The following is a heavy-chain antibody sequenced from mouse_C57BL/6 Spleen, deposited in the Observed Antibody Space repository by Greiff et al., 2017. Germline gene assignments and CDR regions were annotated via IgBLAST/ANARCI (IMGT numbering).Heavy chain of an antibody. V-gene: IGHV2-9-1*01. Sequence: QVQLQQSGPGLVAPSQSLSITCTVSGFSLTSYAISWVRQPPGKGLEWLGVIWTGGGTNYNSALKSRLSISKDNSKSQVFLKMNSLQTDDTARYYCARGAYGSSYYWYFDVWGTGTTVTVSS. D-gene: IGHD1-1*01. CDR2: IWTGGGT. CDR3: ARGAYGSSYYWYFDV. CDR1: GFSLTSYA. J-gene: IGHJ1*03.